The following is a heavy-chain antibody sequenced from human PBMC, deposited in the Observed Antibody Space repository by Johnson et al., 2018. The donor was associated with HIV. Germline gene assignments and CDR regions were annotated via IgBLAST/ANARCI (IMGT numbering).Heavy chain of an antibody. CDR3: ARDPDGLVSGSSSRGAFDI. Sequence: VQLVESGGGVVRPGGSLRISCAASGFTFNDYGMSWVRQAPGKGLQWVSSVSWNGGDTGYAASVKGRLTLSRDNSKNTLYVQMNSLRAEDTAVYYCARDPDGLVSGSSSRGAFDIWGQGTMVTVSS. CDR2: VSWNGGDT. V-gene: IGHV3-20*04. J-gene: IGHJ3*02. CDR1: GFTFNDYG. D-gene: IGHD1-26*01.